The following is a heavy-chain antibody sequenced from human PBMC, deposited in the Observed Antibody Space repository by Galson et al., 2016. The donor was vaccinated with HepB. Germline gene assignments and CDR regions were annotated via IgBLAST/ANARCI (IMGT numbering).Heavy chain of an antibody. CDR3: ARGRSHGWGRFYLDY. Sequence: PALVKPTQTLTLTCTFSGFSLRTTEMCVTWIRQPPGRALEWLAQIDWGDDKYYSTSLKARLTISKDTTENQVVLTMTNMDPGDTATYYCARGRSHGWGRFYLDYWGQGNLVTVSS. J-gene: IGHJ4*02. CDR2: IDWGDDK. D-gene: IGHD3-10*01. CDR1: GFSLRTTEMC. V-gene: IGHV2-70*01.